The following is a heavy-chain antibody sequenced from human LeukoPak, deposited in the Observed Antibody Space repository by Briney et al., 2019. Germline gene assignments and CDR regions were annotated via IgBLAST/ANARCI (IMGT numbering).Heavy chain of an antibody. CDR3: ARGAVAGTEGFDY. CDR1: GGSFSGYY. D-gene: IGHD6-19*01. CDR2: INHSGST. Sequence: SETLSLTCAVYGGSFSGYYWSWIRQPPGKGLEWIGEINHSGSTNYNPSLKSRVTISVDTSKNQFSLKLSSVTAADMAVYYCARGAVAGTEGFDYWGQGTLVTVSS. J-gene: IGHJ4*02. V-gene: IGHV4-34*01.